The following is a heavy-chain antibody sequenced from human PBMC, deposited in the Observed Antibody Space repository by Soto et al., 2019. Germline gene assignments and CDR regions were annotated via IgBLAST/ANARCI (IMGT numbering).Heavy chain of an antibody. D-gene: IGHD3-10*01. Sequence: WTWIRQHPGKGLEWIGYIYYSGSIHYNPSLKSRVTISIDTSKNHFSLKLSSMTAADTAVYYCARAMSDSGASWFFDLWGRGTLVTVSS. J-gene: IGHJ2*01. CDR2: IYYSGSI. V-gene: IGHV4-31*02. CDR3: ARAMSDSGASWFFDL.